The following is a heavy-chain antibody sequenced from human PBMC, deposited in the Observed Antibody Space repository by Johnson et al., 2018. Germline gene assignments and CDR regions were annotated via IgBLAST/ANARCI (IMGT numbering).Heavy chain of an antibody. D-gene: IGHD6-19*01. Sequence: QVQLVQSGAEVKKPGSSVKVSCKASGGTLSNHAINWVRQAPGQGLEWMGGIVPLLGRANYAQKFQDRVTITADESTSTAHMELGSLRSEDTAVYYCAGVAYISRGWPVLYFDYWGQGTLVTVSS. CDR3: AGVAYISRGWPVLYFDY. CDR2: IVPLLGRA. V-gene: IGHV1-69*01. CDR1: GGTLSNHA. J-gene: IGHJ4*02.